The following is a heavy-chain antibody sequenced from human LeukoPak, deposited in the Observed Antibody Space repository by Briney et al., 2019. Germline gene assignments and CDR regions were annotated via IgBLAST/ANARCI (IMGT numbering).Heavy chain of an antibody. CDR1: GYRFTSYW. V-gene: IGHV5-51*01. Sequence: GESLKISFKGSGYRFTSYWIGWVRPMPGKGLEWMGIIYPGDSDTRYSPSFQGQVTISADKSITSAYLQWSSLKASDTAMYYCARASMTTVTAFDYWGQGTLVTVSS. J-gene: IGHJ4*02. CDR2: IYPGDSDT. CDR3: ARASMTTVTAFDY. D-gene: IGHD4-17*01.